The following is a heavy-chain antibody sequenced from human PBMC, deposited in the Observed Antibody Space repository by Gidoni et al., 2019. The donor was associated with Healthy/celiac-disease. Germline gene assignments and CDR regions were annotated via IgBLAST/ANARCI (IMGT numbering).Heavy chain of an antibody. CDR2: IKQDGSEK. CDR3: ARGSDHLRYFDWPYEY. V-gene: IGHV3-7*01. D-gene: IGHD3-9*01. Sequence: EVQLVESGGGLVQPGGSLRLSCAASGFTFSRYWMSWVRQAPGTGLEWVANIKQDGSEKYYVDSVKGRLTISRDNAKNSLYRQMNSLRAEDTAVYYCARGSDHLRYFDWPYEYWGQGTLVTVSS. J-gene: IGHJ4*02. CDR1: GFTFSRYW.